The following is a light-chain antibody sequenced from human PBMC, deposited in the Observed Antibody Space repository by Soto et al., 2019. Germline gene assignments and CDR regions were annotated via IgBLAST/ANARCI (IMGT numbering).Light chain of an antibody. J-gene: IGKJ1*01. V-gene: IGKV3D-15*01. Sequence: TQCPSTLSESPGDRATLSCRASQSVSSNLAWYQQKPGQAPRLLIYGASNRATGIPDRFSGSGSGTDFTLTISSLQPEDFATYYCQQPGQPLRPFGQGAMVDI. CDR1: QSVSSN. CDR2: GAS. CDR3: QQPGQPLRP.